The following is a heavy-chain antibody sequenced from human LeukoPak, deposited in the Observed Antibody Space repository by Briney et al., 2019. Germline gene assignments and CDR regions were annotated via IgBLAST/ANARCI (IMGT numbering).Heavy chain of an antibody. CDR1: GFTFSSYS. Sequence: PGGSLRLSCAASGFTFSSYSMNWVRQAPGKGLEWVSYISSSSSTIYYADSVKGRFTISRDNAKNSLYLQMNSLRAEDTAVYYCATAGATANDYWGQGTLVTVSS. CDR2: ISSSSSTI. V-gene: IGHV3-48*01. D-gene: IGHD1-26*01. CDR3: ATAGATANDY. J-gene: IGHJ4*02.